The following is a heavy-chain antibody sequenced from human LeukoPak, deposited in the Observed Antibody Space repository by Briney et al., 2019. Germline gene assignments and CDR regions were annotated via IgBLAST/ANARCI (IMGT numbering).Heavy chain of an antibody. Sequence: GGSLRLSCGASGFTFSSYAMSWVRQAPGKGLEWVSGISGSDGYTYYADSVKGRFTISRDNSKNTLYLQMNSLRAEDTAVYYCARTRNYYDSSGYYLKESYYFDYWGQGTLVTVSS. CDR1: GFTFSSYA. V-gene: IGHV3-23*01. D-gene: IGHD3-22*01. CDR3: ARTRNYYDSSGYYLKESYYFDY. CDR2: ISGSDGYT. J-gene: IGHJ4*02.